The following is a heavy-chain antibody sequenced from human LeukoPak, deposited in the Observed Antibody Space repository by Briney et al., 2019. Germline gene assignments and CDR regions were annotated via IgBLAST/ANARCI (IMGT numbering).Heavy chain of an antibody. Sequence: ASVKVSCKASGYTFTSYDINWVRQATGQGREWMGWMNPNSGNTGYAQKFQGRVSMNRNTSISTAYMELSSLKSDDTAVYYCARGSLLYCSGGSCQKDYYYYYMDVWGKGTTVTVSS. V-gene: IGHV1-8*01. CDR2: MNPNSGNT. J-gene: IGHJ6*03. CDR1: GYTFTSYD. CDR3: ARGSLLYCSGGSCQKDYYYYYMDV. D-gene: IGHD2-15*01.